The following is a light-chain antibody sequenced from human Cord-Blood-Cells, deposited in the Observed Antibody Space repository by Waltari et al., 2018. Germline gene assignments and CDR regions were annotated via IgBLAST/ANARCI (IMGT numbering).Light chain of an antibody. V-gene: IGLV2-14*01. J-gene: IGLJ3*02. CDR3: SPYTSSSTWV. Sequence: QSALTQPASVSGSPGQSITIPCTGTSSDVGGYHYVSWYQQHPGKAPKLMIYDVSNRPSGVSNRFSGSKSGNTASLTISGLQAEDEADYYCSPYTSSSTWVFGGGTKLTVL. CDR1: SSDVGGYHY. CDR2: DVS.